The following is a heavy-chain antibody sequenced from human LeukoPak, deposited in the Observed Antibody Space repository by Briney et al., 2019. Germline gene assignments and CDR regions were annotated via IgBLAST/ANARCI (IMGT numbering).Heavy chain of an antibody. CDR2: ISSNGGST. CDR1: GFTFSSYA. Sequence: GGSLRLSCSASGFTFSSYAMHWVRQAPGKGLEYVSAISSNGGSTYYADSVKGRFTISRDNSKNTLYLQMSSLRAEDTAVYYCVKDFGGHSSSWSYFDYWGQGTLVTVSS. J-gene: IGHJ4*02. V-gene: IGHV3-64D*06. CDR3: VKDFGGHSSSWSYFDY. D-gene: IGHD6-13*01.